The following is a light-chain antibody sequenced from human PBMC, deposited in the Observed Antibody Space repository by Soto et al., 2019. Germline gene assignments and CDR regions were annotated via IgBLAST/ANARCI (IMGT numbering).Light chain of an antibody. V-gene: IGLV2-11*01. J-gene: IGLJ1*01. CDR3: CSYAGSYSYV. Sequence: QSVLTQPRSVSGSPGQSVTISCTGTSSDVGGYNYVSWYQEQQGKAPKLMIYDVSKRPSGVPDRFSGSKSGNTASLTISGLQAEDEADYYCCSYAGSYSYVFRTGTKVTVL. CDR1: SSDVGGYNY. CDR2: DVS.